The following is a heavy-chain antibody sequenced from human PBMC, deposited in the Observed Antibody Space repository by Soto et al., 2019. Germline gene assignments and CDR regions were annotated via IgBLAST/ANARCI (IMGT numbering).Heavy chain of an antibody. CDR3: ARDISDGSSGLDN. V-gene: IGHV4-4*02. CDR2: INYSGST. Sequence: QVQLQESGPGLVRPSGTLSLTCAVSKGSISSNDWWSWVRQPPGKGLEWIGEINYSGSTNYNPSLKSRVTMSLDKSKNQFSLRLSSVTAADTAMYFCARDISDGSSGLDNWGRGTLVTVSS. D-gene: IGHD3-10*01. J-gene: IGHJ4*02. CDR1: KGSISSNDW.